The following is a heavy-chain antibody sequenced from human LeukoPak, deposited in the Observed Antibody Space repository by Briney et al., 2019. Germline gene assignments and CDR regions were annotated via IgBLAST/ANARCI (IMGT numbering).Heavy chain of an antibody. CDR3: AKEGYNMGFDY. Sequence: PGGSLRLSCAASGFTFSSYHMHWVRQAPGKGLEWVSGISGSGVSTYYADSVKGRFTISRDNSKNTLYLQMNSLRAEDTAVYYCAKEGYNMGFDYWGQGTLVTVSS. CDR2: ISGSGVST. CDR1: GFTFSSYH. J-gene: IGHJ4*02. V-gene: IGHV3-23*01. D-gene: IGHD1-14*01.